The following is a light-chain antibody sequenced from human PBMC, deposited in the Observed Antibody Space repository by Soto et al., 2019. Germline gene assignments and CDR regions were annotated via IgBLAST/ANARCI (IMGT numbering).Light chain of an antibody. J-gene: IGLJ3*02. CDR1: SSDVGGDGY. V-gene: IGLV2-14*01. CDR3: ASNTDGGTRV. CDR2: EVT. Sequence: QSALTQPASVSGSPGQSITISCTGTSSDVGGDGYVSWYQQHPGKAPKVMIYEVTNRPAGVSFRFSGSKSGNTASLTISGLQAEDEADYYCASNTDGGTRVFGRGTKLTVL.